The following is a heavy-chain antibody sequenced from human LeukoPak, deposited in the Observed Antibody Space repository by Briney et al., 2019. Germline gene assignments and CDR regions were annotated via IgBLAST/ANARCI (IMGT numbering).Heavy chain of an antibody. CDR2: LNPTYGIP. D-gene: IGHD3-9*01. CDR1: GYTFTGYY. J-gene: IGHJ3*01. Sequence: ASVKVSCKASGYTFTGYYMHWVRQAPGQGLEWMGILNPTYGIPIYAQTFEGRVTMTRDMSTSTVYMELSTLRSDDTAVYFCAKDPRNILTGDYDDFDVWGQGTMVIVSS. CDR3: AKDPRNILTGDYDDFDV. V-gene: IGHV1-46*01.